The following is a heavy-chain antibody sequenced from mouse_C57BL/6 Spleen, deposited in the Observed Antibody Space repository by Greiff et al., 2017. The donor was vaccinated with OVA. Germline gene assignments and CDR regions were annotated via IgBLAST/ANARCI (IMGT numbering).Heavy chain of an antibody. Sequence: EVKLQESGPGLAKPSQTLSLTCSVTGYSITSDYWNWIRKFPGNKLEYMGYISYSGSTYYNPSLKSRISITRDTSKNQYYLQWNYLTTEDTATYYCATGVGSGYVFAYWGQGTLVTVSA. J-gene: IGHJ3*01. D-gene: IGHD3-2*02. CDR2: ISYSGST. CDR1: GYSITSDY. V-gene: IGHV3-8*01. CDR3: ATGVGSGYVFAY.